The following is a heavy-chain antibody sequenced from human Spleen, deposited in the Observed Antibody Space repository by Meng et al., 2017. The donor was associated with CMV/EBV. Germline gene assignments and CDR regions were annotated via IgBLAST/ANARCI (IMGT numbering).Heavy chain of an antibody. D-gene: IGHD3-10*01. V-gene: IGHV4-34*01. CDR1: GGSFSGYY. CDR2: INHSGST. Sequence: QVQLQQWGAGPVESSEPLSLTCAVYGGSFSGYYWSWIRQPPGKGLEWIGEINHSGSTNYNPSLKSRVTISVDTSKNQFSLKLSSVTAADTAVYYCARGAGITRGGHLSYWGQGTLVTVSS. CDR3: ARGAGITRGGHLSY. J-gene: IGHJ4*02.